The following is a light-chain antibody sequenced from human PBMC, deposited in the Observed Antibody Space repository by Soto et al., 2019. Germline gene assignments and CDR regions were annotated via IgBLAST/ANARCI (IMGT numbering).Light chain of an antibody. CDR3: QQYESSPRT. CDR1: QSVGGS. V-gene: IGKV3-20*01. CDR2: HTS. Sequence: ETVLTQSPGTLSLSPGERATLSCRASQSVGGSLAWYQQRPGQAPRLLVYHTSNRATCIPDRFSASGSGTDFTLTISRLEPEDFAVYYCQQYESSPRTFGQGTKVEIK. J-gene: IGKJ1*01.